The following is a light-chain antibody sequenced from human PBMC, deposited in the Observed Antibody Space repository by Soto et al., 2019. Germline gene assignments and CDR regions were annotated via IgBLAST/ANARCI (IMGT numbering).Light chain of an antibody. V-gene: IGKV3-15*01. CDR2: GAS. CDR1: QSVSSN. CDR3: QQYDNSPPET. J-gene: IGKJ1*01. Sequence: EIVMTQSPATLSVSPGERATLSCRARQSVSSNLSWYQQKPGQAPRLLIYGASTRATAIPARFSGSGSGTEFTLTISSLESEDFAVYYCQQYDNSPPETFGQGTKVEIK.